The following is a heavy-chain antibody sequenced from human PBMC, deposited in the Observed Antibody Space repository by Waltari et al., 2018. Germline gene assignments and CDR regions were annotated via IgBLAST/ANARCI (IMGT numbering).Heavy chain of an antibody. CDR3: AKDHWQQLVRWYFQH. CDR2: ISYDGSNK. D-gene: IGHD6-13*01. CDR1: GFTVSSYG. J-gene: IGHJ1*01. V-gene: IGHV3-30*18. Sequence: QVQLVESGGGVVQPGRSLRLSCAASGFTVSSYGMHWVRQAPGKGLDWVAVISYDGSNKYYADSVKGRFTISRDNSKNTLYLQMNSLRAEDTAVYYCAKDHWQQLVRWYFQHWGQGTLVTVSS.